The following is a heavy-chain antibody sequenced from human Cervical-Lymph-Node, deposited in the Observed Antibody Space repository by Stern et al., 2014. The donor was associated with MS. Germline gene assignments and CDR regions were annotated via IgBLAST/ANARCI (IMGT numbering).Heavy chain of an antibody. CDR1: GYSFSSYW. Sequence: EVQLVESGAGVNKPGESLRISCKGSGYSFSSYWISWVRQMPGKGLEWMGRISPSDSYTNYSPSFQGHVTISADKSISTAYLQWSSLKASDTAMYYCARRCSRRIDAFDIWGQGTMVTVSS. V-gene: IGHV5-10-1*01. J-gene: IGHJ3*02. D-gene: IGHD2-15*01. CDR3: ARRCSRRIDAFDI. CDR2: ISPSDSYT.